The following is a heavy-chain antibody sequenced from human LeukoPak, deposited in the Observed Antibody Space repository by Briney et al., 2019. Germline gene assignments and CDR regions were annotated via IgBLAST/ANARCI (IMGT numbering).Heavy chain of an antibody. J-gene: IGHJ3*02. CDR3: ARVRVIRYQLLWNKGDAFDI. CDR1: GGSFSGYY. V-gene: IGHV4-34*01. Sequence: SETLSLTCAVYGGSFSGYYWSWIRQPPGKGLEWIGEINHSGSTNYNPSLKSRVTISVDPSKNQFSLKLSSVTAADTAVYYCARVRVIRYQLLWNKGDAFDIWGQGTMVTVSS. CDR2: INHSGST. D-gene: IGHD2-2*01.